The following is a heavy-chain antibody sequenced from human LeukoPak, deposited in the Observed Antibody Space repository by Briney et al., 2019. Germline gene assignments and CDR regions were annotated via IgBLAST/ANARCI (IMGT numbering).Heavy chain of an antibody. CDR1: GGSISSYY. CDR3: ARESHYDSSGYFRPFDY. CDR2: IYTSGST. D-gene: IGHD3-22*01. V-gene: IGHV4-4*07. Sequence: SSETLSLTCTVSGGSISSYYWSWIRQPAGKGLEWIGRIYTSGSTIYNPSLKSRVTISVDTSKNQFSLKLSSVTAADTAVYYCARESHYDSSGYFRPFDYWGQGTLVTVSS. J-gene: IGHJ4*02.